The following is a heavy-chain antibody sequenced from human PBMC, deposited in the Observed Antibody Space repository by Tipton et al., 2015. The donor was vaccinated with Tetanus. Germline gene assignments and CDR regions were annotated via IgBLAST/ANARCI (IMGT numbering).Heavy chain of an antibody. J-gene: IGHJ5*02. D-gene: IGHD3-3*01. CDR2: INHSGST. CDR1: GDSISGYC. Sequence: TLSLTCTVSGDSISGYCWSWIRQPPGKGLEWIGEINHSGSTNYNPSLKSRVTISVDTSKNQFSLRLSSVTAADTAVYYCARAEAIFGVVIRFGWFDPWGQGTLVTVSS. V-gene: IGHV4-34*01. CDR3: ARAEAIFGVVIRFGWFDP.